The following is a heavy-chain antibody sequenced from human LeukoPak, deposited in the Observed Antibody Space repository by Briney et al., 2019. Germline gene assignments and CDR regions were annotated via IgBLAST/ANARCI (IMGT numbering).Heavy chain of an antibody. CDR1: GFTFSSYS. V-gene: IGHV3-48*01. J-gene: IGHJ4*02. CDR2: IGISSGNT. D-gene: IGHD2-2*01. Sequence: GGSLRLSCAASGFTFSSYSMNWVRQAPGRGLEWISYIGISSGNTKYADSVKGRFTISGDKAKNSVYLQMNSLRVEDTAVYYCARDTKYAFDNWGQGTLVTVSS. CDR3: ARDTKYAFDN.